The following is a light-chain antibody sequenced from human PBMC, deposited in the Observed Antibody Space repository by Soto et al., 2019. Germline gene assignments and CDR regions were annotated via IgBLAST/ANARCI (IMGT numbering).Light chain of an antibody. CDR1: QSVSSSY. CDR3: PHYCSSRWT. V-gene: IGKV3-20*01. J-gene: IGKJ1*01. CDR2: GAS. Sequence: EIVLTQSPGTLSLSPGERATLSCRASQSVSSSYLAWYQQNRGQAPRLLIYGASSRAPGIPDRFGGSGSGTDFTLTISRLEPEDFAAYYCPHYCSSRWTFGQGTKVDIK.